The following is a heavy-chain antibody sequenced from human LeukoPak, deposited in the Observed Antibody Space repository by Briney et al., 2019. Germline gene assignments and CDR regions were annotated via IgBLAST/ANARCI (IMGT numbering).Heavy chain of an antibody. CDR1: GFTFSSYS. Sequence: GGSLRLSCAASGFTFSSYSMNWVRQAPGKGLEWVSYISSSSSTIYYADSVKGRFTISRDNAKNSLYLQMNSLRAEDTAVYYCARIQPRRAFDIWGQGTMVTVSS. V-gene: IGHV3-48*04. CDR3: ARIQPRRAFDI. D-gene: IGHD5-18*01. CDR2: ISSSSSTI. J-gene: IGHJ3*02.